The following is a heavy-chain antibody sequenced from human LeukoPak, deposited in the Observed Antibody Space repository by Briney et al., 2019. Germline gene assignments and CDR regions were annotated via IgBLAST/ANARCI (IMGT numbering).Heavy chain of an antibody. D-gene: IGHD5-24*01. J-gene: IGHJ4*02. V-gene: IGHV3-30*18. CDR1: GFTFSSYW. Sequence: GGSLRLSCAASGFTFSSYWMHWVRQAPGKGLEWVAVISYDGSNKYYADSVKGRFTISRDNSKNTLYLQMNSLRAEDTAVYYCAKDRDPDYFDYWGQGTLVTVSS. CDR3: AKDRDPDYFDY. CDR2: ISYDGSNK.